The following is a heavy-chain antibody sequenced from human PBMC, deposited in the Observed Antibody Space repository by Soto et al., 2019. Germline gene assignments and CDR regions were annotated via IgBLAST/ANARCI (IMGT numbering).Heavy chain of an antibody. CDR1: GDSIRDYY. V-gene: IGHV4-4*07. CDR2: MYISGST. J-gene: IGHJ6*02. Sequence: QVQLQESGPGLVKTSETLSVTCSVSGDSIRDYYWSWIRQPAGKGLEWIGRMYISGSTNYNPSLKLRVTMSADTFVNYFSLTLGTVTAADTAIFYCARMYNRGFYRPEGDYYFYGMDVWGQGTTFTVSS. D-gene: IGHD1-20*01. CDR3: ARMYNRGFYRPEGDYYFYGMDV.